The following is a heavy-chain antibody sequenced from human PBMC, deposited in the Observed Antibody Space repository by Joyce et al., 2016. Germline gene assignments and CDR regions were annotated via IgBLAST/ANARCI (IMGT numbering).Heavy chain of an antibody. CDR1: GFTFSNYW. Sequence: SCAASGFTFSNYWMHWVRQAPGRGLVWVSRINSEGTNTSYADSVKGRFTISRDNAKNTLYLQMSSLRAEDAAVYYCARTTVNHNAFDIWGQGTMVTVSS. V-gene: IGHV3-74*01. CDR3: ARTTVNHNAFDI. D-gene: IGHD1-14*01. J-gene: IGHJ3*02. CDR2: INSEGTNT.